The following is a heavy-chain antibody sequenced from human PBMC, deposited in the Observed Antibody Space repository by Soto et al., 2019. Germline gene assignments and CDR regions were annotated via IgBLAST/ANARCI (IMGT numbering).Heavy chain of an antibody. D-gene: IGHD2-15*01. Sequence: QVQLVQSGAEVKKPGSSVNVSCKASGGTFRNLAINWLRQAPGQGLEWMGGFIPIIGGGINAQKFQGRVTITSDVSTSTANMELSSLKSEDTAMYFRARGSVSHSNAFDFLGQGTMVTVSS. V-gene: IGHV1-69*01. J-gene: IGHJ3*01. CDR1: GGTFRNLA. CDR2: FIPIIGGG. CDR3: ARGSVSHSNAFDF.